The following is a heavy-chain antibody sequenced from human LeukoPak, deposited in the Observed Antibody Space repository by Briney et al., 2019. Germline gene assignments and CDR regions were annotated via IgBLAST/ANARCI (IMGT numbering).Heavy chain of an antibody. V-gene: IGHV3-21*06. D-gene: IGHD6-19*01. CDR3: ARDNSGWSRDY. CDR2: INWGSNHI. CDR1: GFTLRSYS. J-gene: IGHJ4*02. Sequence: GSLRLSCAASGFTLRSYSMSWVRQAPGKGLEWVSSINWGSNHIYYADAVQGRFTISRDNAKNSLYPQMNSLRVEDTAIYYCARDNSGWSRDYWGQGTLVTVSS.